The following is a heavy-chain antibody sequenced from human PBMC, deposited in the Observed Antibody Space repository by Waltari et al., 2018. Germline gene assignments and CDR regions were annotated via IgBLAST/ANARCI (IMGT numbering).Heavy chain of an antibody. CDR3: AKFSYNWNPTDY. Sequence: EVQLLESGGGLVQPGGSLRLSCAASGFTFSSYARILVRQAPGKGLEWVSAISGSGGSTYYADSVKGRFTISRDNSKNTLYLQMNSLRAEDTAVYYCAKFSYNWNPTDYWGQGTLVTVSS. D-gene: IGHD1-20*01. CDR2: ISGSGGST. V-gene: IGHV3-23*01. J-gene: IGHJ4*02. CDR1: GFTFSSYA.